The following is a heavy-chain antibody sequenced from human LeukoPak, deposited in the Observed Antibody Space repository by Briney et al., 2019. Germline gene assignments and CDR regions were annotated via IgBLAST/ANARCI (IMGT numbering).Heavy chain of an antibody. J-gene: IGHJ4*02. Sequence: GESLKISCKASGYSFTSYWIGLVRQMPGKGLEWMGIIYPGDSDTRYSPSFQGQVTISADKSISTAYLQWSSLKASDTAMYYCLVVAATFDYWAQGTLVTVSS. CDR2: IYPGDSDT. CDR3: LVVAATFDY. D-gene: IGHD2-15*01. CDR1: GYSFTSYW. V-gene: IGHV5-51*01.